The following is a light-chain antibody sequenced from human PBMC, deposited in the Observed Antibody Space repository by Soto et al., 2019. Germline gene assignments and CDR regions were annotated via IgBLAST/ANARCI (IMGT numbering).Light chain of an antibody. V-gene: IGKV3-11*01. CDR2: DGS. J-gene: IGKJ5*01. Sequence: ESVLTQSPATVALSPGERVTLSCRASQSVSSSFAWYQHKPGQAPRLLIYDGSNRATGIPARFTGSGSGTPFNLPITSREPEDFAVYYCPPRTNCPPGITFGHGTRREIK. CDR1: QSVSSS. CDR3: PPRTNCPPGIT.